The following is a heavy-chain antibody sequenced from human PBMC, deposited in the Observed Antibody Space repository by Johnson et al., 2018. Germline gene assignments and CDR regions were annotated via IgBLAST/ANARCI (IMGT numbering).Heavy chain of an antibody. CDR2: INPSGGST. CDR3: ARGYADAFDI. J-gene: IGHJ3*02. Sequence: QVQLVESGSEVKKPGASVKVSCKASGYTFTSYYMHWVRQAPGQGLEWMGIINPSGGSTSYPQKFQGRVTMTRNPSISTAYMELSSLRSEETAVYYCARGYADAFDIWGQGTMVTVSS. CDR1: GYTFTSYY. D-gene: IGHD1-1*01. V-gene: IGHV1-46*01.